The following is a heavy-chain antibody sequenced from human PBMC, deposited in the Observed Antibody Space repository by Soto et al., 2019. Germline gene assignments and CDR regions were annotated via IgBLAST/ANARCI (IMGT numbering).Heavy chain of an antibody. V-gene: IGHV4-4*02. J-gene: IGHJ5*02. CDR1: GGSISSSNW. CDR2: IYHSGST. CDR3: ARLYMVRGVMNWLDP. Sequence: QVQPQESGPGLVKPSGTLSLTCAVSGGSISSSNWWSWVRQPPGKGLEWIGEIYHSGSTNYNPSLKSRVTTSVDKSKNQFSLKLSSVTAADTAVYYCARLYMVRGVMNWLDPWGQGTLVTVSS. D-gene: IGHD3-10*01.